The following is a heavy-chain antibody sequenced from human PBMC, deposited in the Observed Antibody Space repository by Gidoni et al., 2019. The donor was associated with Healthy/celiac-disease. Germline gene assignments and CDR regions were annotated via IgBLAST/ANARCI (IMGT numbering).Heavy chain of an antibody. V-gene: IGHV4-39*01. Sequence: QLQLQESGPGLVQPSETLSLTCPVSGGSISISSYYWGWIRQPPGKGLEWIGSIYYSGSTYYNPSLKSRVTISVDTSKNQFSLKLSSVTAADTAVYYCARHVIYSGSYWGWFDPWGQGTLVTVSS. CDR2: IYYSGST. CDR1: GGSISISSYY. D-gene: IGHD1-26*01. CDR3: ARHVIYSGSYWGWFDP. J-gene: IGHJ5*02.